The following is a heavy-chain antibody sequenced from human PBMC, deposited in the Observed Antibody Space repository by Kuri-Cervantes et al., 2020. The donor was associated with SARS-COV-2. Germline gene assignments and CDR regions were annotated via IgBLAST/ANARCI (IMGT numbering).Heavy chain of an antibody. CDR1: GYTFTSYG. CDR3: ASCHYYDSSGYYYGAY. Sequence: SVKVSCKASGYTFTSYGISWVRQAPGQGLEWMGGIIPIFGTANYAQKFQGRVTITTDESTSTAYMELSSLRSEDTAVYYCASCHYYDSSGYYYGAYWGQGTLVTVSS. CDR2: IIPIFGTA. D-gene: IGHD3-22*01. J-gene: IGHJ4*02. V-gene: IGHV1-69*05.